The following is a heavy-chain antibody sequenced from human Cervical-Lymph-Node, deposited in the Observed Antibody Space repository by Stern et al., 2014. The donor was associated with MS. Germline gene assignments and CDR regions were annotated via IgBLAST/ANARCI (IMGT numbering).Heavy chain of an antibody. Sequence: MQLVESGGGVVQPGRSLRLSCAASGFIFSDYAMHWVRQAPGKGLEWVAVISYDGSNKYYADSVKGRFTISRDNSKNMLYLQMNSLRAEETAVYYCGRDETRRVVTAIQYWGQGTMVTVSS. J-gene: IGHJ3*01. CDR3: GRDETRRVVTAIQY. V-gene: IGHV3-30-3*01. CDR2: ISYDGSNK. D-gene: IGHD2-21*02. CDR1: GFIFSDYA.